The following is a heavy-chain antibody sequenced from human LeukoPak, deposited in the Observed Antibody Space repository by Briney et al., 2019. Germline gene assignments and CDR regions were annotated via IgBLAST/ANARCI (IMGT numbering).Heavy chain of an antibody. D-gene: IGHD1-1*01. CDR1: GFTFSSYA. J-gene: IGHJ4*02. V-gene: IGHV3-23*01. CDR2: ISGSGGST. CDR3: ARPPSRIQLERRGYFDY. Sequence: PGGSLRLSCAASGFTFSSYAMSWVRQAPGKGLEWVSAISGSGGSTYYVDSVKGRFTISRDNSKNTLYLQMNSLRAEDTAVYYCARPPSRIQLERRGYFDYWGQGTLVTVSS.